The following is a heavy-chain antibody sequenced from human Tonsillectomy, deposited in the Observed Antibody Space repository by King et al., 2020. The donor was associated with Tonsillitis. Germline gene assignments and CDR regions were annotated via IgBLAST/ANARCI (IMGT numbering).Heavy chain of an antibody. CDR1: DYTFNNYG. Sequence: QLVQSGTEVKKPGASVKVSCEASDYTFNNYGVVWVRQAPGQGLEWRGWISAYNGNTNSAQNLQGRVTMTTDTSTGTTYMELRSLRSDDTAVYYCARDHSNTGHGPFDYWGQGTLVTVSS. CDR2: ISAYNGNT. CDR3: ARDHSNTGHGPFDY. D-gene: IGHD2/OR15-2a*01. V-gene: IGHV1-18*04. J-gene: IGHJ4*02.